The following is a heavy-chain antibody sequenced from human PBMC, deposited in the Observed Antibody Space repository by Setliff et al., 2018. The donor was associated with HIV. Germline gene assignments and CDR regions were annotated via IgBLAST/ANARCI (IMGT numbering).Heavy chain of an antibody. D-gene: IGHD3-9*01. Sequence: SETLSLTCTVSGGSISSYYWGWIRQPPGKGLEWIGSFHYSGSTSYNPSLKSRVTISVDTSKNQFSLKLSSVTAADTAVYYCARVATGPESFDIWGQGTMVTVSS. V-gene: IGHV4-59*01. J-gene: IGHJ3*02. CDR1: GGSISSYY. CDR3: ARVATGPESFDI. CDR2: FHYSGST.